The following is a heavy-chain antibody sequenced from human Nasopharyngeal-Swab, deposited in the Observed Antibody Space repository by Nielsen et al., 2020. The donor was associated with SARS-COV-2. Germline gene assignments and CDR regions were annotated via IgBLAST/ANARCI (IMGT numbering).Heavy chain of an antibody. V-gene: IGHV3-23*01. J-gene: IGHJ4*02. Sequence: VRQAPGKGLEWVSAISGSGGSTYYADSVKGRLTISRDNSKNTLYLQMNSLRAEDTAVYYCAKDLTSIAVAGPIIDYWGQGTLVTVSS. CDR3: AKDLTSIAVAGPIIDY. CDR2: ISGSGGST. D-gene: IGHD6-19*01.